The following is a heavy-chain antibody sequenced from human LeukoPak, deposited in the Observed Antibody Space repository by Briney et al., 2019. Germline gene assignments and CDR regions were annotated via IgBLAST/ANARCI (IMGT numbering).Heavy chain of an antibody. CDR1: GFTFNDYA. CDR2: ISWNSGSI. CDR3: ANTPDYDFCSGSLAA. D-gene: IGHD3-3*01. V-gene: IGHV3-9*01. J-gene: IGHJ6*02. Sequence: GGSLRLSCAASGFTFNDYAMYWVRQAPGKGLEWVSGISWNSGSIDYADSVKGRFTISRDNSKNSLYLQMNSLRAEDTALYYCANTPDYDFCSGSLAAWGQGTTGTVSS.